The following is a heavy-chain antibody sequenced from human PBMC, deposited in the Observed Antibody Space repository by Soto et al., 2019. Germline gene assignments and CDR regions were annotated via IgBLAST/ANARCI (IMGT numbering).Heavy chain of an antibody. D-gene: IGHD6-19*01. Sequence: QVQLVESGGGVVQPGRSLRVSCAASGFTFSIYAMHWVRQAPGTGLEWVAVISYDGTKTYYADSVKGRVTISRDNSKNTVYLQMNSLRAEDTAVYYRAKDRVPRRQWLTAPLDYWCPGTVVTASP. CDR3: AKDRVPRRQWLTAPLDY. CDR1: GFTFSIYA. V-gene: IGHV3-30*18. CDR2: ISYDGTKT. J-gene: IGHJ4*02.